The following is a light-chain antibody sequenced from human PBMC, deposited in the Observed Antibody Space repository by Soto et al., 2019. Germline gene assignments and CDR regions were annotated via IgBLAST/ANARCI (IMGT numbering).Light chain of an antibody. J-gene: IGKJ1*01. V-gene: IGKV3-11*01. CDR2: DAS. CDR3: QQRSNWPGT. Sequence: IVLTQSPATLSLSPGEKATLSCRASQSVRTSLAWYQLQPGQAPRLLIYDASNKATGIPARFSGSGSGTDFTLTISSLEPKDFAVYYCQQRSNWPGTFGQGTKVEIK. CDR1: QSVRTS.